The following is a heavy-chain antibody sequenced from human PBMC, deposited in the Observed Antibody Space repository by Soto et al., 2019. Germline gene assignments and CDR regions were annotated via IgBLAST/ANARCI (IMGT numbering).Heavy chain of an antibody. V-gene: IGHV3-30-3*01. Sequence: QVQLVESGGGVVQPGRSLRLSCEASGFTFRDYAMHWVRQAPGKGLEWVAAIPSDGSAQHYADSVKGRFSISRDNSKNTLTLQMNSLRPEDAALYYCARAVAGQVRSAWTWLDYLGQGTLVTVSS. CDR1: GFTFRDYA. CDR3: ARAVAGQVRSAWTWLDY. J-gene: IGHJ4*02. D-gene: IGHD1-1*01. CDR2: IPSDGSAQ.